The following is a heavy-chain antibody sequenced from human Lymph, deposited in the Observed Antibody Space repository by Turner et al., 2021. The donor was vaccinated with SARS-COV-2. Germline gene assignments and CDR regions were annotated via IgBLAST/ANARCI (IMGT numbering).Heavy chain of an antibody. CDR3: ARDRTSYGDYWAGYYYGMDV. D-gene: IGHD4-17*01. V-gene: IGHV4-59*13. Sequence: QVQLQESGPVLVKPSEPLPLTCTVSGGSISSYFWSWIRQPPGKGLEWIAYIYYSGSTNYNPSRKSRVTISVDTSKNQFSRRLSSVTAADTAVYYCARDRTSYGDYWAGYYYGMDVWGQGTTVTVSS. J-gene: IGHJ6*02. CDR2: IYYSGST. CDR1: GGSISSYF.